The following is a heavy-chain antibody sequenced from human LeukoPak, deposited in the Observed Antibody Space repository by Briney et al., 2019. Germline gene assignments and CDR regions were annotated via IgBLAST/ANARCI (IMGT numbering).Heavy chain of an antibody. CDR2: ISAYNGNT. V-gene: IGHV1-18*01. CDR3: ARGGDIVVVVAYSAPYYFDY. Sequence: GASLKVSCKASGYTFTSYGISWVRQAPGQGLEWMGWISAYNGNTNYAQKLQGRVTMTTDTSTSTAYMELRSLRSDDTAVYYCARGGDIVVVVAYSAPYYFDYWGQGTLVTVSS. CDR1: GYTFTSYG. D-gene: IGHD2-15*01. J-gene: IGHJ4*02.